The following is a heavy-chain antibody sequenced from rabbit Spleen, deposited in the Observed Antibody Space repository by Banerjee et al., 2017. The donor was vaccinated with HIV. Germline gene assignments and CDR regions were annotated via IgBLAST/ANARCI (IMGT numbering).Heavy chain of an antibody. V-gene: IGHV1S40*01. D-gene: IGHD1-1*01. CDR2: IYNGDGTT. J-gene: IGHJ4*01. CDR3: ARDLAAWNSGSYAFNL. Sequence: QSLEESGGDLVKPGASLTLTCTASGVSFSSSSYMCWVRQAPGKGPELIACIYNGDGTTYYASWVNGRFTISKTSSTTVTLQMTSLTGADTATYFCARDLAAWNSGSYAFNLWGPGTLVTVS. CDR1: GVSFSSSSY.